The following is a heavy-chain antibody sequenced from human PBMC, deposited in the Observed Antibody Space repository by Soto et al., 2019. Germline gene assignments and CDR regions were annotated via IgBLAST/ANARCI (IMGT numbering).Heavy chain of an antibody. CDR2: IYYSGST. CDR1: GASISSYY. D-gene: IGHD1-7*01. J-gene: IGHJ5*02. Sequence: SETLSLTCTVSGASISSYYWSWIRQPPGKGLEWIGCIYYSGSTYYNPSLKSRVTISVDTSKNQFSLKLSSVTAADTAVYYCARRTGTTRWGSWGQGTLVTVSS. CDR3: ARRTGTTRWGS. V-gene: IGHV4-59*01.